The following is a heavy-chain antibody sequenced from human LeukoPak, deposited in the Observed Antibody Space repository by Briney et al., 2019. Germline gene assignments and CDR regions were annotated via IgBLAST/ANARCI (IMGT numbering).Heavy chain of an antibody. Sequence: PSETLALTCTVSGYSISSGYYWGWIRQTPGKGLEWIGYIYHGGRTDYNQSLKSRVTMSVDTSKNQFSLKLSSVTAADTAVYYCAVNSGYYPTDIDYWGQGTLVTVSS. J-gene: IGHJ4*02. CDR1: GYSISSGYY. V-gene: IGHV4-38-2*02. CDR2: IYHGGRT. D-gene: IGHD3-22*01. CDR3: AVNSGYYPTDIDY.